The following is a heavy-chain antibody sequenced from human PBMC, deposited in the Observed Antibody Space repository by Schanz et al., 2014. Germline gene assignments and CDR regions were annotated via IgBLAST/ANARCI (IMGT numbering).Heavy chain of an antibody. V-gene: IGHV3-33*06. D-gene: IGHD6-19*01. CDR2: IWYDGSKT. J-gene: IGHJ4*02. CDR1: GFSFDKYG. Sequence: QVQLVESGGGVVQPGRSLRLSCAASGFSFDKYGMHWVRQAPGKGLEWVGVIWYDGSKTYYADSVRGRFTISRENSKNTLHLXMNSLRAEDTAVYHCAKDLPAVAVAPLMTGLYDSWGQGTLVTVSS. CDR3: AKDLPAVAVAPLMTGLYDS.